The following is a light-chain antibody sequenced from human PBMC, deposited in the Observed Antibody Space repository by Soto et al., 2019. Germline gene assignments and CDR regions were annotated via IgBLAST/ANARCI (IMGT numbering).Light chain of an antibody. J-gene: IGKJ4*01. CDR3: QQYNSYSLT. Sequence: DSQMTQSPATLSASVGYRVTITCRASQSISSWLAWYQQKPGKAPKFLIYKASNLEVGVPSRFSGSGSGTEFTLTISSLQPDDFATYYCQQYNSYSLTFGGGTKV. V-gene: IGKV1-5*03. CDR2: KAS. CDR1: QSISSW.